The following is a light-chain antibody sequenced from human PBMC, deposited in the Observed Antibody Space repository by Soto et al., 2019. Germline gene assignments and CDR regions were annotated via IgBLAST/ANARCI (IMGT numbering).Light chain of an antibody. V-gene: IGKV3-15*01. Sequence: EIVMTQSPATLSVSPGERATLSCRASQSVSSNLAWYQQKPGQAPRLLIYGASTRATGIPARFSASGSGTEFTLTISSLQSDDFGVYYCQQHDNWPRTFGQGTKVDIK. J-gene: IGKJ1*01. CDR2: GAS. CDR3: QQHDNWPRT. CDR1: QSVSSN.